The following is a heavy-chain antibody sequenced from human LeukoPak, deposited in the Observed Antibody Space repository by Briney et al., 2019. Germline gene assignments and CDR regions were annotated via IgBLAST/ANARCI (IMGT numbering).Heavy chain of an antibody. CDR2: IYYSGIT. J-gene: IGHJ4*02. Sequence: SETLSLTCTVSGGSISSGGYYWNWIRQHPGKGLEWIGYIYYSGITYYNPSLKSRLTMSLDTSKNQFSLNLSSVTAADTAVYFCASGVRRKGNDYWGQGTLVTVSS. V-gene: IGHV4-31*03. CDR3: ASGVRRKGNDY. D-gene: IGHD1-1*01. CDR1: GGSISSGGYY.